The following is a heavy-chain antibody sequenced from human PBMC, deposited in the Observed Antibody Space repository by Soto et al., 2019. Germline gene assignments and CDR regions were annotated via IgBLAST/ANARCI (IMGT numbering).Heavy chain of an antibody. V-gene: IGHV3-43*01. CDR2: ISWDGGST. CDR3: AKDIKGGRITMQFDY. Sequence: GGSLRLSCAASGFTFDDYTMHWVRQAPGKGLEWVSLISWDGGSTYYADSVKGRFTISRDNSKNSLYLQMNSLRTEDTALYYCAKDIKGGRITMQFDYWGQGTLVTVSS. CDR1: GFTFDDYT. J-gene: IGHJ4*02. D-gene: IGHD3-10*01.